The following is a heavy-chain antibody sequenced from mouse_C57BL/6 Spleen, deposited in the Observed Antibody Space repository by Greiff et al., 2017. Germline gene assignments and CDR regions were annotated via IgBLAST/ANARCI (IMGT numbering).Heavy chain of an antibody. V-gene: IGHV3-6*01. CDR2: ISYDGSN. CDR3: ASDRDYDPWFAY. Sequence: EVQLQESGPGLVKPSQSLSLTCSVTGYSITSGYYRNWIRQFPGNKLEWMGYISYDGSNNSNPSLKNRIPITRDTSKNQFFLKLNSVTTEDTASYYYASDRDYDPWFAYWGQGTLVTVSA. CDR1: GYSITSGYY. J-gene: IGHJ3*01. D-gene: IGHD2-4*01.